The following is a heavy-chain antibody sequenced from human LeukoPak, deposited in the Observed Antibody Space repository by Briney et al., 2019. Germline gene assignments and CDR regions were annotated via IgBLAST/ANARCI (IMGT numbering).Heavy chain of an antibody. Sequence: GGSLRLSCAASGFTFSSYGMHWVRQAPGKGLEWVAVISYDGSNKYYADSVKGRFPISRDNSKNTLYLQMNSLRAEDTAVYYCAKDNGRVTSYYYYYGMDVWGQGTTVTVSS. CDR2: ISYDGSNK. CDR3: AKDNGRVTSYYYYYGMDV. J-gene: IGHJ6*02. CDR1: GFTFSSYG. D-gene: IGHD2-8*01. V-gene: IGHV3-30*18.